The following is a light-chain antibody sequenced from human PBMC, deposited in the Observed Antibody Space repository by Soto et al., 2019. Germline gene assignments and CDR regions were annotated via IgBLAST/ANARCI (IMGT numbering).Light chain of an antibody. CDR3: QQYNSYSTWT. CDR1: QSISSW. CDR2: KAS. V-gene: IGKV1-5*03. J-gene: IGKJ1*01. Sequence: IQMTQSPSTLSASVGDRVTITFRASQSISSWLAWYQQKPGKAPKLLIYKASSLESGVPSRFSGSGSGTEFTLTISSLQPDDFATYYCQQYNSYSTWTFGHGTKVDIK.